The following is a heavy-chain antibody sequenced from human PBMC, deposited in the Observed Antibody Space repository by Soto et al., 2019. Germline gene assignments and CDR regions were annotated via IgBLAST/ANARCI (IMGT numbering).Heavy chain of an antibody. J-gene: IGHJ4*02. CDR1: GGSISSYY. Sequence: QVQLQESGPGLVKPSETLSLSCAVSGGSISSYYWSWIRQPAGKGLEWIGRIYTSGSTDYNPSLQSRVTRSVDTSKNQFSLKLSSVTAADTAVYYCARAGDGTATVFDYWGQGTLVTVSS. D-gene: IGHD6-19*01. V-gene: IGHV4-4*07. CDR2: IYTSGST. CDR3: ARAGDGTATVFDY.